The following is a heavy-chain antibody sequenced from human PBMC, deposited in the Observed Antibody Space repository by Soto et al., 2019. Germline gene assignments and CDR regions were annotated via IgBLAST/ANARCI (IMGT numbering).Heavy chain of an antibody. CDR2: IIPILGIA. J-gene: IGHJ6*02. V-gene: IGHV1-69*02. CDR1: GDTFSSYT. Sequence: SVKVSCKASGDTFSSYTISWLRQAPGQGLEWMGRIIPILGIANYAQKFQGRVTITADKSTSTAYMELSSLKASDTAMYYCARPTNRGKYYNGMDVWGQGTTVTVSS. D-gene: IGHD2-8*01. CDR3: ARPTNRGKYYNGMDV.